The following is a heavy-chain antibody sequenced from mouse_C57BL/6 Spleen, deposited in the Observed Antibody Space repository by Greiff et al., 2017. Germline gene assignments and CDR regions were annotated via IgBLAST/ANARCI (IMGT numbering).Heavy chain of an antibody. CDR1: GYSITSDY. CDR3: ARYYGSSYWYCDV. CDR2: ISYSGST. Sequence: EVKLMESGPGLAKPSQTLSLTCSVTGYSITSDYWNWIRKFPGNKLAYMGYISYSGSTYYNPSLKSRISITRDTAKNQYYLQLNSVTTEDTATYYCARYYGSSYWYCDVWGTGTTVTVSS. J-gene: IGHJ1*03. V-gene: IGHV3-8*01. D-gene: IGHD1-1*01.